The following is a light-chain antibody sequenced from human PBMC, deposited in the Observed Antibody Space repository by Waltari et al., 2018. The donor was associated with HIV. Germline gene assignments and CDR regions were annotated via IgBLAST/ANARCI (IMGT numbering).Light chain of an antibody. V-gene: IGLV3-21*04. CDR3: QVWDSSSDHNVV. CDR1: NIGSKS. CDR2: YDS. Sequence: SYVLTQPPSVSVAPGKTARITCGGNNIGSKSVHWYQQKPGQAPVLVIYYDSDRPSGIPERFSGFNSGNTATLTISRVEAGDEADYYCQVWDSSSDHNVVFGGGTKLTVL. J-gene: IGLJ2*01.